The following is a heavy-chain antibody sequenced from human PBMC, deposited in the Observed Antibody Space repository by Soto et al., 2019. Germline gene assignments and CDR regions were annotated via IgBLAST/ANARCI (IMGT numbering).Heavy chain of an antibody. CDR1: GGSISSGDYY. J-gene: IGHJ6*02. D-gene: IGHD5-18*01. Sequence: SETLSLTCTVSGGSISSGDYYWSWIRQPPGKGLEWIGYIYYSGSTYYNPSLKSRVTISVDKSKNQFSLKLSSVTAADTAVYYCAREPTTIQLWTYYYYGMDVWGQGTTVTVSS. V-gene: IGHV4-30-4*01. CDR3: AREPTTIQLWTYYYYGMDV. CDR2: IYYSGST.